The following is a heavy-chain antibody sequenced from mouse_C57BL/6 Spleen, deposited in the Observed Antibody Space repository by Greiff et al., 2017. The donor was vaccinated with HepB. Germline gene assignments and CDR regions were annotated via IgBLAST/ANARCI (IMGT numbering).Heavy chain of an antibody. V-gene: IGHV1-78*01. CDR3: AREENGNYETWFAD. CDR2: IYPRDGST. Sequence: QVQLQQSDAELVKPGASVKISCKVSGYTFTDHTIHWMKQRPEQGLEWIGYIYPRDGSTKYNENFKGKATLTADKSSSTAYMQLNSLTSEDSAVYLCAREENGNYETWFADWGQGTLVTVSA. D-gene: IGHD2-1*01. CDR1: GYTFTDHT. J-gene: IGHJ3*01.